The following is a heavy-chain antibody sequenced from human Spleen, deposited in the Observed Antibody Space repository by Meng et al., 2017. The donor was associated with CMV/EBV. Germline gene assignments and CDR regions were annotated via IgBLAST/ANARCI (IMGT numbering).Heavy chain of an antibody. CDR2: IKLDGSEK. CDR1: GFSFSSYW. J-gene: IGHJ4*02. Sequence: GGSLRLSCAASGFSFSSYWMTWVRQAPGKGLEWVANIKLDGSEKYYVNSVKGRFTISRDNAKNSLYLQMNSLRAEDTAVYYCARDWCLDFWGQGTLVTVSS. V-gene: IGHV3-7*01. CDR3: ARDWCLDF. D-gene: IGHD2-15*01.